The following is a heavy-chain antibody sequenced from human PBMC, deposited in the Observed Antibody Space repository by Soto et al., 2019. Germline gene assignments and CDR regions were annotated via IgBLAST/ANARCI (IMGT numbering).Heavy chain of an antibody. CDR3: ARDIICLTRQRNSSAASDAFDI. CDR1: GDSVSSNSAA. CDR2: TYYRSKWYN. V-gene: IGHV6-1*01. Sequence: PSQTLSLTCAISGDSVSSNSAAWNWIRQSPSRGLEWLGRTYYRSKWYNDYAVSVKSRITINPDTSKNQFSLQLNSVTPEDTAVYYCARDIICLTRQRNSSAASDAFDIWGQGTMVTV. J-gene: IGHJ3*02. D-gene: IGHD3-16*01.